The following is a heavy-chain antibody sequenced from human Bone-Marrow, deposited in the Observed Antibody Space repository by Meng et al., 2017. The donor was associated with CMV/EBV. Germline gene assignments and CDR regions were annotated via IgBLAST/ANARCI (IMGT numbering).Heavy chain of an antibody. CDR1: GYTFISYY. Sequence: ASVKVSCKASGYTFISYYMHWVRQAPGQGLEWMGWINPNSGGTNYAQKFQGRVTMTRDTSISTAYMELSRLRSDDTAVFYCARVYCSTTSCYSLDPWGQGTLVTVSS. CDR3: ARVYCSTTSCYSLDP. CDR2: INPNSGGT. V-gene: IGHV1-2*02. D-gene: IGHD2-2*02. J-gene: IGHJ5*02.